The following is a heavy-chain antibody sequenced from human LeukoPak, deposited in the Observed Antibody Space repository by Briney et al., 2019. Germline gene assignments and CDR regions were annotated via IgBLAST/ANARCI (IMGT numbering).Heavy chain of an antibody. Sequence: GESLKISCKGSGYSFTSYWIGWVRQMAGKGLEWMGIIYPGDSDTRYSPSFQGQVTISADKSISTAYLQWSSLKASDTAMYYCARSAAIAAYYYYGMDVWGQGTTVTVSS. V-gene: IGHV5-51*01. CDR2: IYPGDSDT. D-gene: IGHD5-18*01. CDR1: GYSFTSYW. J-gene: IGHJ6*02. CDR3: ARSAAIAAYYYYGMDV.